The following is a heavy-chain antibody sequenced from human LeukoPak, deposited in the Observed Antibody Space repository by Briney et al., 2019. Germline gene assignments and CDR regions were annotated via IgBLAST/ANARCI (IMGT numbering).Heavy chain of an antibody. D-gene: IGHD2-2*01. CDR1: GGSFSGYY. V-gene: IGHV4-34*01. Sequence: SETLSLTCAVYGGSFSGYYWSWIRQPPGKGLEWIGEINHSGSTNYNPPLKSRVTISVDTSKNQFSLKLSSVTAADTAVYYCARVNNIVVVPAALNYYYYMDVWGKGTTVTVSS. J-gene: IGHJ6*03. CDR2: INHSGST. CDR3: ARVNNIVVVPAALNYYYYMDV.